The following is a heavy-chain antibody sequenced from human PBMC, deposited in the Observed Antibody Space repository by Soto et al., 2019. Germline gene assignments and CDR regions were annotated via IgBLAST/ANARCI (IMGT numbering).Heavy chain of an antibody. CDR1: GGSVSSTNYY. CDR2: IYYSGNT. D-gene: IGHD3-3*01. J-gene: IGHJ4*02. CDR3: ARHGVFGVVRYFDS. V-gene: IGHV4-39*01. Sequence: SETLSLTCTVSGGSVSSTNYYWGWVRQSPGKGLEWIGCIYYSGNTYQNPSLRSRVTISVDTSKNQFSLKLSSVTAADTAVYYCARHGVFGVVRYFDSWGQGTLVTVSS.